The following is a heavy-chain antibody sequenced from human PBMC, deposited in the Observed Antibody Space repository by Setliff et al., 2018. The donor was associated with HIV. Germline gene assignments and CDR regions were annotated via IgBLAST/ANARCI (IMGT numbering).Heavy chain of an antibody. CDR3: ARRLSGPQGWLLSNWFDP. D-gene: IGHD3-3*01. Sequence: SETLSLTCTVSGGSISSSSYYWGWIRQPPGQGLEWIGHIYYSGSTYYNPSLKSRVTISVDTSKNQFSLKLSFVTAADTAMYYCARRLSGPQGWLLSNWFDPWGQGTLVTVSS. J-gene: IGHJ5*02. CDR1: GGSISSSSYY. CDR2: IYYSGST. V-gene: IGHV4-39*01.